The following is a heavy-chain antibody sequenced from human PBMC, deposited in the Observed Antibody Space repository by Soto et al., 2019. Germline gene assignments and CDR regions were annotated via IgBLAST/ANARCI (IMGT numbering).Heavy chain of an antibody. V-gene: IGHV3-23*01. D-gene: IGHD6-13*01. Sequence: GGSLRLSCAASGFTFSSYAMSWVRQAPGKGLEWVSAISGSGGSTYYADSVKGRFTISRDNSKNTLYLQMNSLRAEDTAVYYCASQAFNIAAAGTYYFDYWGQGTLVTVSS. CDR1: GFTFSSYA. CDR3: ASQAFNIAAAGTYYFDY. J-gene: IGHJ4*02. CDR2: ISGSGGST.